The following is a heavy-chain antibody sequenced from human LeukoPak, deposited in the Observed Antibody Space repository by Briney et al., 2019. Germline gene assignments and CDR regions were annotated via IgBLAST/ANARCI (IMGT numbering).Heavy chain of an antibody. CDR2: IYGGGST. CDR1: GFTFSSYS. J-gene: IGHJ4*02. V-gene: IGHV3-53*01. D-gene: IGHD6-19*01. Sequence: GGSLRLSCAASGFTFSSYSMNWVRQAPGKGLEWVSIIYGGGSTYYADSVKGRFTISRDISKNTLYLQMNSLRAEDTAVYYCAKDQVAVASTHWGQGTLVTVSS. CDR3: AKDQVAVASTH.